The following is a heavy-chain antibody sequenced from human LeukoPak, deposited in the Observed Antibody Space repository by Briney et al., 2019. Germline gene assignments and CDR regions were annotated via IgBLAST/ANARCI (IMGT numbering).Heavy chain of an antibody. CDR3: TRGSDAFDI. J-gene: IGHJ3*02. CDR1: GFTFGDYA. Sequence: GGSLRLSCTASGFTFGDYATSWVRQAPGKGLEWVGFIRSKAYGGTTEYAASVKGRFTISRDDSKSIAYLQMNSLKTEDTAMYYCTRGSDAFDIWGQGTMVTVSS. V-gene: IGHV3-49*04. CDR2: IRSKAYGGTT.